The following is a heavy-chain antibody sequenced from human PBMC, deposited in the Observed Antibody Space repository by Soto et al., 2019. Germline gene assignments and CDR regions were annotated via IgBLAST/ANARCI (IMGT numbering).Heavy chain of an antibody. J-gene: IGHJ6*02. CDR1: GFTFSSYS. D-gene: IGHD3-9*01. CDR2: IKQDGGAK. CDR3: GRVGDIAIFRGMDV. Sequence: GGSLRLSCAASGFTFSSYSMSWVRQAPGKGLEWVANIKQDGGAKYYVDSVKGRFTISRDNAKNSLYLQMNSLRAEDTAVYYCGRVGDIAIFRGMDVWGQGTMVTVSS. V-gene: IGHV3-7*03.